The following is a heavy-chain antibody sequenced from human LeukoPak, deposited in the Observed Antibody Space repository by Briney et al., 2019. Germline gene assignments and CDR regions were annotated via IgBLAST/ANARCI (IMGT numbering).Heavy chain of an antibody. CDR1: GDSVSSNSAA. V-gene: IGHV6-1*01. J-gene: IGHJ6*04. CDR2: TYYRSKWYN. CDR3: ARTMITSGGVIVGLYGMDV. Sequence: SQTLSLTCAISGDSVSSNSAAWNWIRQSPSRGLEWLGRTYYRSKWYNDYAVSVKSRITINPDTSKNQFSLQLNSVTPEDTAVYYCARTMITSGGVIVGLYGMDVWGKGTTVTVSS. D-gene: IGHD3-16*02.